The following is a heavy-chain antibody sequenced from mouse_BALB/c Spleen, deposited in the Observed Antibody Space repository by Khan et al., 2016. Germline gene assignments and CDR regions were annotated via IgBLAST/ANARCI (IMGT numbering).Heavy chain of an antibody. CDR1: GYTFTSYR. J-gene: IGHJ3*01. Sequence: QVQLQQPGAELVRPGASVKLSCKASGYTFTSYRINWMKQRPGQGLEWIGNIFPSDSYTNYNQKFKDKATLTVDKSSSTAYMQLSSPTSEDSAIYYCTRGESTMIRGFAYWGQGTLVTVSA. D-gene: IGHD2-4*01. V-gene: IGHV1-69*02. CDR2: IFPSDSYT. CDR3: TRGESTMIRGFAY.